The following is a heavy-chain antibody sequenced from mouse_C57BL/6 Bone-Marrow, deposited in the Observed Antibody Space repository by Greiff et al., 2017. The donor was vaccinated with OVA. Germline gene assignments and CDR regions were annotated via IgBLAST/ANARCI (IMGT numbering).Heavy chain of an antibody. CDR3: ARDSYYYGSSIYAMDY. Sequence: DVKLQESGPGLVKPSQTVFLTRTVTGISITTGNYRWSWIRQFPGNKLEWIGYIYYSGTITYNPSLTSRTTITRDTPKNQFFLEMNSLTAEDTATYYCARDSYYYGSSIYAMDYWGQGTSVTVSS. D-gene: IGHD1-1*01. CDR2: IYYSGTI. J-gene: IGHJ4*01. CDR1: GISITTGNYR. V-gene: IGHV3-5*01.